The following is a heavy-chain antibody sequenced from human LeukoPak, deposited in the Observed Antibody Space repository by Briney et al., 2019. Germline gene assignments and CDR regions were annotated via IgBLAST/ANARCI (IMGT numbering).Heavy chain of an antibody. CDR1: GLNFDDSA. J-gene: IGHJ4*02. D-gene: IGHD6-19*01. CDR2: ISSSDIAI. V-gene: IGHV3-48*03. CDR3: AGSRGCSY. Sequence: PGGSLRLSCVASGLNFDDSAMHWVRQAPGKGLEWVSSISSSDIAIYYADSVKGRFTISRDNAKNSLYLQMNSLRAEDTAVYYCAGSRGCSYWGQGTLVTVSS.